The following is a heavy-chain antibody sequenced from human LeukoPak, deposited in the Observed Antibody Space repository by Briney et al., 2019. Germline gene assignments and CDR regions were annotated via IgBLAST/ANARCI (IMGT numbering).Heavy chain of an antibody. V-gene: IGHV1-18*01. CDR3: AREGSRGGYDYYYMDV. D-gene: IGHD2-15*01. CDR1: GYTFTRYA. Sequence: ASVKVSCKPSGYTFTRYAISWVRQAPGQGLEWMGWISTYNSNTNYAQKFQGRVTMTRDTSISTAYMELSRLRSDDTAVYYCAREGSRGGYDYYYMDVWGKGTTVTVSS. CDR2: ISTYNSNT. J-gene: IGHJ6*03.